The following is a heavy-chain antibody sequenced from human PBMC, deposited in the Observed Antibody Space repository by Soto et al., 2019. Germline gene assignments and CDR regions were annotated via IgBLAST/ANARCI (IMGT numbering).Heavy chain of an antibody. V-gene: IGHV5-51*01. CDR2: IYPGDSDT. Sequence: PGESLKISCKGSGYSFTSYWIGWVRQMPGKGLEWMGSIYPGDSDTRYSPSFQGQVTISADKSISTAYLQWSCLKASDTAMFYCARQTGVYSSSSDIDSDWGQGTLVTVSS. CDR3: ARQTGVYSSSSDIDSD. J-gene: IGHJ4*02. D-gene: IGHD6-6*01. CDR1: GYSFTSYW.